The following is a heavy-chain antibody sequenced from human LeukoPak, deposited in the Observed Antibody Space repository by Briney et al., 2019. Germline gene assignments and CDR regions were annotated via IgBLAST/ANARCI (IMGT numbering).Heavy chain of an antibody. D-gene: IGHD3-22*01. J-gene: IGHJ3*02. CDR2: IYSSGST. CDR3: ARETYYYDSSGYYFSAVSGAFDI. V-gene: IGHV3-66*01. CDR1: GFTVSSNY. Sequence: GGSLRLSCAASGFTVSSNYMSWVRQAPGKGLEWVSVIYSSGSTYYADSVKGRFTISRDNSKNTLYLQMNSLRAEDTAVYYCARETYYYDSSGYYFSAVSGAFDIWGQGTMVTVSS.